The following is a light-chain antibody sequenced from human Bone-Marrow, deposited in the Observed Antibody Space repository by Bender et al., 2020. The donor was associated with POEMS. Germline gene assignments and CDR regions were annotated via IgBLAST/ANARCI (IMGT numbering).Light chain of an antibody. CDR1: TSDIGAFNY. CDR2: EVG. V-gene: IGLV2-14*01. CDR3: SSYTTSSTEV. Sequence: QSALTQPTSVSGSPGQSIAISCTGTTSDIGAFNYVSWYQQHPGKAPKLLLYEVGNRPSGVSDRFSGSKSGNTASLIISGLQADDEADYYCSSYTTSSTEVFGGGTKLTVL. J-gene: IGLJ2*01.